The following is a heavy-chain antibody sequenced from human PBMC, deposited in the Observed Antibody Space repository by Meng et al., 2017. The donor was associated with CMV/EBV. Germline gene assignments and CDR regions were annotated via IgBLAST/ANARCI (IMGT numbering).Heavy chain of an antibody. CDR1: GSTFSNYW. V-gene: IGHV3-74*01. CDR2: ISSDGSRS. Sequence: LSCAASGSTFSNYWMHWVRQGPGEGLVWVSTISSDGSRSSYADSVKGRFTISRDNAKNMVHLQMNSLRAEDTAMYYCARDAGAGFHYWGQGTLVTVSS. D-gene: IGHD6-13*01. J-gene: IGHJ4*02. CDR3: ARDAGAGFHY.